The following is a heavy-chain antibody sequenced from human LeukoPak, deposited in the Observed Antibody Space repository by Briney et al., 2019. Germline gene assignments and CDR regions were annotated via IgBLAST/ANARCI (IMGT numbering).Heavy chain of an antibody. CDR1: GFTFGDYA. J-gene: IGHJ4*02. CDR2: IRSKTYGGTT. CDR3: TRDQTPYY. V-gene: IGHV3-49*04. Sequence: GGSLRLSCTTSGFTFGDYAMSWVRQAPGKGLEWVGFIRSKTYGGTTEYAASVKGRFSISRDDSQGIAYLQMNSLKTEDTAVYYCTRDQTPYYWGQGTLVTVSS.